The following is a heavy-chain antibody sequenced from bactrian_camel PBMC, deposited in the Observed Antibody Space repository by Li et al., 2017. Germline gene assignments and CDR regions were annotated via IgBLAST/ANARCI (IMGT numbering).Heavy chain of an antibody. D-gene: IGHD4*01. V-gene: IGHV3S63*01. CDR1: GMNGDYCV. J-gene: IGHJ4*01. CDR2: INSAGGL. Sequence: HVQLVESGGGSVQAGGSLTLSCAVTGMNGDYCVGWFRQAPGKEREGVAGINSAGGLYYADSVKGRSTISRDNAKFTVDLQMNSLRTEDTAMYYCAKGGYYDYAITLLNWGQGTQVTVS. CDR3: AKGGYYDYAITLLN.